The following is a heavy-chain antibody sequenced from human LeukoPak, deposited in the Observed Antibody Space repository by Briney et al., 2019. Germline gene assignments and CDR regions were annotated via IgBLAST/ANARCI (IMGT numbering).Heavy chain of an antibody. CDR3: AKDLLRAYYYDSTNYSLGY. D-gene: IGHD3-22*01. CDR2: IYSGGNT. V-gene: IGHV3-53*05. J-gene: IGHJ4*02. Sequence: PGGSLRLSCTVSGFTVSSNSMSWVRQAPGKGLEWVSFIYSGGNTHYSDSVKGRFTISRDNSKNTLYLQMNSLRAEDTAVYYCAKDLLRAYYYDSTNYSLGYWGQGTLVTVSS. CDR1: GFTVSSNS.